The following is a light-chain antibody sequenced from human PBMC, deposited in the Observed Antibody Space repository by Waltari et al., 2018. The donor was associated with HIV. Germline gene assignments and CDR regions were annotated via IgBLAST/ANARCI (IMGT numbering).Light chain of an antibody. J-gene: IGLJ3*02. V-gene: IGLV1-47*01. CDR2: RND. Sequence: QSVLTQPPSASGTPGQRVTISCYGNSSNIGTNYVYWYQQLPGTAPTLLIYRNDQRPSGVPDRFSGSKSGTSASLAISGLRSEDEADYYCAAWDDSLSGWVFGGGTKLSVL. CDR3: AAWDDSLSGWV. CDR1: SSNIGTNY.